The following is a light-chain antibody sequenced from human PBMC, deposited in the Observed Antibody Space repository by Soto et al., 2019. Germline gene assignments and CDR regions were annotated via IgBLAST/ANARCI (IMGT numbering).Light chain of an antibody. Sequence: QSVLTQPPSVSGAPGQRVTISCTGSSSNIGAGYDVHWYQQLPGTAPKLLIYGNSNRPSGVPDRFSGSKSGTSASRAITGLQAEDAAEYYCQSYDSSLSGYVVFGGGTKLAVL. CDR1: SSNIGAGYD. CDR3: QSYDSSLSGYVV. V-gene: IGLV1-40*01. CDR2: GNS. J-gene: IGLJ2*01.